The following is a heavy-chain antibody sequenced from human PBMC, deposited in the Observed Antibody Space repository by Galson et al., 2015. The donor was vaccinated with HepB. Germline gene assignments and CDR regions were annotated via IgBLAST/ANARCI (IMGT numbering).Heavy chain of an antibody. J-gene: IGHJ4*02. V-gene: IGHV1-2*02. Sequence: SVKVSCKASGYTFTGYYMHWVRQAPGQGLEWMGWINPNSGGTNYAQKFQGRVTMTRDTSISTAYMELSRLRSDDTAVYYCVRPTKTISLLSSYVFWGQGTLVTVSS. CDR1: GYTFTGYY. CDR3: VRPTKTISLLSSYVF. CDR2: INPNSGGT. D-gene: IGHD3-16*01.